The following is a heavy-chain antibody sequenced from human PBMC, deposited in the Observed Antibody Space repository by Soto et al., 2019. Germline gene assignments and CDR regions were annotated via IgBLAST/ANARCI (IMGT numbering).Heavy chain of an antibody. CDR3: ARWGCSGSNCNLNQRSFDL. D-gene: IGHD2-15*01. CDR1: GFIFNEYG. J-gene: IGHJ4*02. Sequence: QVQLVESGGGVVQPGRSLRLSCAASGFIFNEYGMHWVRQAPGKGLEWVAVIWYDGSNKYYADSVKGRFTFSRDNSKKTMYLKMNSLRVEDTAIYYCARWGCSGSNCNLNQRSFDLWGQGTLVTVSS. CDR2: IWYDGSNK. V-gene: IGHV3-33*01.